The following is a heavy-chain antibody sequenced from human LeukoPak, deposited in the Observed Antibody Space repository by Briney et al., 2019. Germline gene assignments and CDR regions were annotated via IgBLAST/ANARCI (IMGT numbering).Heavy chain of an antibody. V-gene: IGHV1-18*04. D-gene: IGHD4-17*01. Sequence: ASVKVSCKASGYTFTSYGISWVRQAPGQGLEWMGWISAYNGNTNYAQRLQGRVTMTTDTSTSTAYMELRSLRSDDTAVYYCAIDDYGDYFYFQHWGQGTLVTVSS. CDR3: AIDDYGDYFYFQH. J-gene: IGHJ1*01. CDR1: GYTFTSYG. CDR2: ISAYNGNT.